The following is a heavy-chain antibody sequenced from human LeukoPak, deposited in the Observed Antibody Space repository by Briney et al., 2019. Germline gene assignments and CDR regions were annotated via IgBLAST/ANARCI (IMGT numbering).Heavy chain of an antibody. D-gene: IGHD3-10*01. CDR3: ARESPMVRGVVDGMDV. Sequence: GGSLRLSCSASGFTVSSYYMSWVRQAPGKGLEWVSVIYSGGSTYYADSVKGQFTISRDNSKNTLYLQMNSLRAEDTAVYYCARESPMVRGVVDGMDVWGKGTTVTVSS. CDR1: GFTVSSYY. CDR2: IYSGGST. V-gene: IGHV3-53*01. J-gene: IGHJ6*04.